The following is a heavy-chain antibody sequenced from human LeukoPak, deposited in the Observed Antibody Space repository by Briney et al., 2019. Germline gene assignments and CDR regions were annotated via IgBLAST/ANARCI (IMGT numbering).Heavy chain of an antibody. CDR1: GGSISSYY. J-gene: IGHJ4*02. Sequence: ASETLSLTCTVPGGSISSYYWSWIRQPPGKGLEWIGYIYYSGSTNYNPSLKSRVTISVDTSKNQFSLKLSSVTAADTAVYYCARIEDYGGNSVNYWGQGTLVTVSS. V-gene: IGHV4-59*01. CDR3: ARIEDYGGNSVNY. CDR2: IYYSGST. D-gene: IGHD4-23*01.